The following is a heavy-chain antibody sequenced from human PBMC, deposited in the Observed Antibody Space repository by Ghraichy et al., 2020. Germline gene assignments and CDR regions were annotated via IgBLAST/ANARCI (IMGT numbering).Heavy chain of an antibody. CDR1: GGSISSSSYY. V-gene: IGHV4-39*07. Sequence: SETLSLTCTVSGGSISSSSYYWGWIRQPPGKGLEWIGSIYHSGSTYYNPSLKSRVTISLDTSKNQFSVKLSSVTAADTAVYYCARGEGDTAMGTFDYWGQGTLVTVSS. D-gene: IGHD5-18*01. CDR2: IYHSGST. J-gene: IGHJ4*02. CDR3: ARGEGDTAMGTFDY.